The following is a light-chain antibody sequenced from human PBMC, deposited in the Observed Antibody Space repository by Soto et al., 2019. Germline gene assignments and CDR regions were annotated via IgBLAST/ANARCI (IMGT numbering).Light chain of an antibody. Sequence: DIQMTQSPSTLPASVGDRVTITCRASQSINTYLAWFQQKPGKAPNLLISKASTLQNGVPSRFSLRESGTEFILTIIGLQPDDFASSSSRRYATYQVLTFGGGTNVEIK. CDR1: QSINTY. V-gene: IGKV1-5*03. J-gene: IGKJ4*01. CDR2: KAS. CDR3: RRYATYQVLT.